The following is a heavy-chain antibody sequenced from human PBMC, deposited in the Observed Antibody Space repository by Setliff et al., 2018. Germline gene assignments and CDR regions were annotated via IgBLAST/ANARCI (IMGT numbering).Heavy chain of an antibody. CDR2: IYPGDSIT. J-gene: IGHJ5*02. V-gene: IGHV5-51*01. CDR3: ARHPYYYGSGTYLDNNNRWFDP. CDR1: GYSFSTCW. Sequence: GESLKISCKGSGYSFSTCWIGWVRQMPGKGLEWMGIIYPGDSITRYSPSFQGQVTISVDKSINTAYPQWSSLRASDTAIYYCARHPYYYGSGTYLDNNNRWFDPWGQGTLVTVS. D-gene: IGHD3-10*01.